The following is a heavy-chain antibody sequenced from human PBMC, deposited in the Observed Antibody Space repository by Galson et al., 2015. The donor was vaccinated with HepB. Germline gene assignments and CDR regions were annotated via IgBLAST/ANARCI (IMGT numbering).Heavy chain of an antibody. CDR2: INPTGGST. J-gene: IGHJ4*02. CDR3: AGASGSSSRYFDY. Sequence: SGKVSCKASGYSFSSYYIHWVRQVPGQGLEWMGIINPTGGSTTYTQKFQGRVTMTRDRSAGTVYMELSSLRSEDTAVYYCAGASGSSSRYFDYWGQGTLVTVSS. V-gene: IGHV1-46*03. CDR1: GYSFSSYY. D-gene: IGHD3-3*01.